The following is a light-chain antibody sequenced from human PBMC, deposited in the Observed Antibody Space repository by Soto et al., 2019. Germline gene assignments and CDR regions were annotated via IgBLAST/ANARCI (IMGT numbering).Light chain of an antibody. CDR1: QSVSSN. V-gene: IGKV3-15*01. J-gene: IGKJ1*01. Sequence: ETVMTQSPATLSVSPGERATLSCRASQSVSSNLAWYQQKPGQAPRLLIYGASTRATGIPARFSGSGSRTEFTLTISRLQSEDFAVYYCQQYNNWPPVTCGQGTKVEIK. CDR3: QQYNNWPPVT. CDR2: GAS.